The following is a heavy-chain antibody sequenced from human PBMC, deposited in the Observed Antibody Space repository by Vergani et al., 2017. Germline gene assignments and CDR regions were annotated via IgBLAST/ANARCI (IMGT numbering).Heavy chain of an antibody. J-gene: IGHJ2*01. CDR1: GFTFSSYG. V-gene: IGHV3-33*01. D-gene: IGHD1-26*01. Sequence: QVQLVESGGGVVQPGRSLRLSCAASGFTFSSYGMHWVRQAPGKGLEWVAVLWYDGSNKYYADSVKGRFTISRDNSKNTLYLQMNSLRAEDTAVYYCARDQVGATNWYFDLWGRGTLVTVSS. CDR2: LWYDGSNK. CDR3: ARDQVGATNWYFDL.